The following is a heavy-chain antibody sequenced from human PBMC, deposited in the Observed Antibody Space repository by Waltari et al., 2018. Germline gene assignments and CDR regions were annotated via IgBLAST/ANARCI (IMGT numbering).Heavy chain of an antibody. CDR3: TRGVAEGFDP. V-gene: IGHV3-74*01. D-gene: IGHD2-15*01. CDR1: GITFSSYW. CDR2: INTDGSIT. Sequence: EVQLVESGGDLVQPGGSLRLSCAASGITFSSYWMHWVRQAPGTGLVWVSRINTDGSITIYADSVRGRFTSSRDNAKNTLYLQMNSLRVDDSAVYYCTRGVAEGFDPWGQGTLVTVSS. J-gene: IGHJ5*02.